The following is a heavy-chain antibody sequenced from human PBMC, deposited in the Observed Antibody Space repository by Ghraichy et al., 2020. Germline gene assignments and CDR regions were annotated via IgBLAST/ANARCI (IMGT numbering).Heavy chain of an antibody. CDR3: ARAHHWGKGPADGFDI. J-gene: IGHJ3*02. D-gene: IGHD7-27*01. CDR2: FVYTGEI. Sequence: SQTLSLTCKVSGGSIRSSSYYWGWIRQPPRKGLEWIANFVYTGEIHYNSSLRSRVTISLDTSKSHISLTLNSVTAADTAVYYCARAHHWGKGPADGFDIWGPGTMVTVSS. CDR1: GGSIRSSSYY. V-gene: IGHV4-39*02.